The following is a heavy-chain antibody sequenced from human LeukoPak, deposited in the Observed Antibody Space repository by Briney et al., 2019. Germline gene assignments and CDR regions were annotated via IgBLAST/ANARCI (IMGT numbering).Heavy chain of an antibody. D-gene: IGHD3-3*01. CDR1: GGSISSSSYY. CDR2: IYYSGST. Sequence: SETLSLTCTVSGGSISSSSYYWGWIRQPPGKGLEWIGSIYYSGSTYYNPSLKSRVTISVDTSKNQFSLKLSSVTAADTAVYYCARRITISINWFDPWGQGTPVTVSS. CDR3: ARRITISINWFDP. V-gene: IGHV4-39*01. J-gene: IGHJ5*02.